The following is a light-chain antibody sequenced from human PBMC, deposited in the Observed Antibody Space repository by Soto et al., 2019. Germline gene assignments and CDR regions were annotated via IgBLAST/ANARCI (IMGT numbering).Light chain of an antibody. V-gene: IGLV2-14*01. CDR1: SSDVGGYNY. Sequence: QSALTQPDSVSGSPGQSITISCTGTSSDVGGYNYVSWYQQHPGKAPKLMIYEVSNRPSGVSNRFSGSKSGNTASLTISGLQAEDEAEYYCSSYTSSSTLDVVFGGGTKVTVL. CDR3: SSYTSSSTLDVV. CDR2: EVS. J-gene: IGLJ2*01.